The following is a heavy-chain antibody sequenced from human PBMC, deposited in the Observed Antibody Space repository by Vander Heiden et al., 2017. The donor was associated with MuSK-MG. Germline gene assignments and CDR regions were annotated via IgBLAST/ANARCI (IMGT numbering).Heavy chain of an antibody. D-gene: IGHD6-13*01. CDR2: ISWNSGSI. CDR3: AKGLSSSSYDAFDI. J-gene: IGHJ3*02. CDR1: VFTFEDYA. V-gene: IGHV3-9*01. Sequence: VQLVESGGGLVQPGRSLRLSCPASVFTFEDYAMDWVRQAPGKGLEWVAGISWNSGSIGYADSVKGRFTISRDNAKNSLYLQMNSLRAEDTALYYCAKGLSSSSYDAFDIWGQGTMVTVSS.